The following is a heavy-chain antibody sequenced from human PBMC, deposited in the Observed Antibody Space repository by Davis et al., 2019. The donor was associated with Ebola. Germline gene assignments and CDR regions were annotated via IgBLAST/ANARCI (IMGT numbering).Heavy chain of an antibody. J-gene: IGHJ6*03. D-gene: IGHD5-18*01. CDR3: ARDGGDTAMVNGNYYYYYMDV. V-gene: IGHV3-30-3*01. Sequence: PGGSLRLSCAASGFTFSSYAMHWVRQAPGKGLEWVAVISYDGSNKYYADSVKGRFTISRDNSKNTLYLQMNSLRAEDTAVYYCARDGGDTAMVNGNYYYYYMDVWGKGTTVTVSS. CDR1: GFTFSSYA. CDR2: ISYDGSNK.